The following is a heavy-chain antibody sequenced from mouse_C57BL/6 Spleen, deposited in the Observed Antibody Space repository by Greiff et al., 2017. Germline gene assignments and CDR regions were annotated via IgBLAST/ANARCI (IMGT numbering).Heavy chain of an antibody. CDR2: INPSSGYT. J-gene: IGHJ2*01. V-gene: IGHV1-7*01. Sequence: QVQLQQSGAELAKPGASVKLSCKASGYTFTSYWMHWVKQRPGQGLEWIGYINPSSGYTKYNQKFKDKATLTANKSSSTAYMQLSSLTYEDSAVXYCAPYYYGSSSGWGQGTTLTVSS. D-gene: IGHD1-1*01. CDR3: APYYYGSSSG. CDR1: GYTFTSYW.